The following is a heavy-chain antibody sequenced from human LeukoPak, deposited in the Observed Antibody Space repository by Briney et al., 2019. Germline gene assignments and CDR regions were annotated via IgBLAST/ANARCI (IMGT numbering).Heavy chain of an antibody. J-gene: IGHJ4*02. D-gene: IGHD4-11*01. CDR1: GFTSSDYY. Sequence: GGSLRLSCAASGFTSSDYYMSWIRQAPGKGLEWVSYISSSGSTIYYADSVKGRFTISRDNAKNSLYLQMNSLRAEDTAVYYCALMTTVTSFDYWGQGTLVTVSS. V-gene: IGHV3-11*04. CDR2: ISSSGSTI. CDR3: ALMTTVTSFDY.